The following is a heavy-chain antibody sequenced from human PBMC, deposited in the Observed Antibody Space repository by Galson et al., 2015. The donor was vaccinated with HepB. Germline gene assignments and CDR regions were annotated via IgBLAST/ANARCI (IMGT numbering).Heavy chain of an antibody. CDR2: INPSGGGT. CDR3: ARGRFFYGSESYPES. V-gene: IGHV1-46*01. J-gene: IGHJ4*02. D-gene: IGHD3-10*01. Sequence: SVKVSCKASGYRFTSYYIHWVRQAPGQGLAWMGIINPSGGGTNYAQKFQGRVAMTRDSSTSTIYMELRSLRSEDTAVYYCARGRFFYGSESYPESWGQGTLVTVSS. CDR1: GYRFTSYY.